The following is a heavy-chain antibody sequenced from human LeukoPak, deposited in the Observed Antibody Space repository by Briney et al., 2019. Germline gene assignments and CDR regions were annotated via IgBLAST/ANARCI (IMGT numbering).Heavy chain of an antibody. Sequence: PGGSLRLSCAASGFTFSNFAMTWVRQAPGKGLEWVSSIVGSSSTYYADSLKGRFTISRDNAKNSLYLQMNSLRAEDTAVYYCAREGGPYRPLDYSGQGTLVTVAS. CDR2: IVGSSST. CDR1: GFTFSNFA. CDR3: AREGGPYRPLDY. V-gene: IGHV3-21*01. J-gene: IGHJ4*02.